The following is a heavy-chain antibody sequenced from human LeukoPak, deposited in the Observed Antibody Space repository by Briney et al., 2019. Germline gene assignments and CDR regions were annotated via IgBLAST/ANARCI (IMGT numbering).Heavy chain of an antibody. CDR1: GYTFTGCG. J-gene: IGHJ6*03. Sequence: ASVKVSCKASGYTFTGCGISWVRQAPGQGLEWMGWINAYNGNTNYAHNLQGRVTMTTDTSTSTAYMELRSLRSDDTAVYYCARGYSGSRYFYSYYMDVWGKGTTVTVSS. CDR3: ARGYSGSRYFYSYYMDV. CDR2: INAYNGNT. D-gene: IGHD1-26*01. V-gene: IGHV1-18*01.